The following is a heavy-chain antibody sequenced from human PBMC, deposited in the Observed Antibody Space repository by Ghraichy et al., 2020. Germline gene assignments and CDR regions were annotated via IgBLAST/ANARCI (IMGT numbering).Heavy chain of an antibody. J-gene: IGHJ6*02. D-gene: IGHD5-18*01. CDR2: ISSSSSYT. CDR1: GFTFSDYY. CDR3: ARDLHLVVDTATYYYYGMDV. V-gene: IGHV3-11*06. Sequence: GGSLRLSCAASGFTFSDYYMSWIRQAPGKGLEWVSYISSSSSYTNYADSVKGRFTISRDNAKNSLYLQMNSLRAEDTAVYYCARDLHLVVDTATYYYYGMDVWGQGTTVTVSS.